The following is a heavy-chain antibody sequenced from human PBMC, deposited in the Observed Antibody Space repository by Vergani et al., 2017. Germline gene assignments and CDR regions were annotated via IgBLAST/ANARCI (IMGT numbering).Heavy chain of an antibody. Sequence: QVQLQESGPGLVKPSETLSLTCTVSGYSISSGYYWGWIRQPPGKGLEWIGYIYYSGTTYYNPSLESRLTISLDTSENHLSLKLTSVTAADTAVYYCARQKDYYMDVWGKGATVTVS. CDR3: ARQKDYYMDV. CDR1: GYSISSGYY. J-gene: IGHJ6*03. V-gene: IGHV4-38-2*02. CDR2: IYYSGTT.